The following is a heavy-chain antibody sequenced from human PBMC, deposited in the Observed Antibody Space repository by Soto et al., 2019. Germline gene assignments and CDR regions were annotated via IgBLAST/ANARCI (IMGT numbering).Heavy chain of an antibody. CDR3: ARVGLLRQQLAYYFDY. J-gene: IGHJ4*02. V-gene: IGHV1-58*02. Sequence: SVKVSCKASGFTFTSSAMQWVRQARGQRLEWIGWIVVGSGNTNYAQKLQERVTMTRDISTSTAYMELRSLRSDDTAVYYCARVGLLRQQLAYYFDYWGQGTLVTVSS. CDR2: IVVGSGNT. CDR1: GFTFTSSA. D-gene: IGHD6-13*01.